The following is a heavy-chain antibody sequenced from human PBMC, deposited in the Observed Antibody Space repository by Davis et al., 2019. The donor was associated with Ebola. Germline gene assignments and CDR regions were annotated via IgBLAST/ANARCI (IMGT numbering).Heavy chain of an antibody. J-gene: IGHJ3*02. V-gene: IGHV3-23*01. D-gene: IGHD2-2*01. CDR3: AKDPVRYCSSTSCEEDAFDI. CDR1: GFTFSSYA. CDR2: ISGSGGST. Sequence: GESLKISCAASGFTFSSYAMSWVRQAPGKGLEWVSAISGSGGSTYYADSVKGRFTISRDNSKNTLYLQMNSLRAEDTAVYYCAKDPVRYCSSTSCEEDAFDIWGQGTMVTVSS.